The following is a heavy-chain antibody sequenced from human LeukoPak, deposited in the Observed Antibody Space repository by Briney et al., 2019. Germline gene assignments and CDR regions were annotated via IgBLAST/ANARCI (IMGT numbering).Heavy chain of an antibody. CDR3: ARGVAAAGTRFDY. CDR2: IYYDGST. J-gene: IGHJ4*02. Sequence: SETLSLTCTVSGGSISSYYCSWIRQPPGKGLEWIGYIYYDGSTNYNPSLKSRVTMSVDTSKNQFSLRLSSVTAADTAVYYCARGVAAAGTRFDYWGQGTLVTVSS. V-gene: IGHV4-59*01. D-gene: IGHD6-13*01. CDR1: GGSISSYY.